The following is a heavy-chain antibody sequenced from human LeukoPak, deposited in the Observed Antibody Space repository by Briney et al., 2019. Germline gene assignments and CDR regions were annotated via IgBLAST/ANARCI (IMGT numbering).Heavy chain of an antibody. CDR3: ARQYYDYVWGSFLGAFDI. CDR1: GGSISSGSYY. CDR2: IYYSGST. Sequence: SETLSLTCTVSGGSISSGSYYWSWIRQPPGKGLEWIGYIYYSGSTNYNPSLKSRVTISVDTSKNQFSLKLSSVTAADTAVYYCARQYYDYVWGSFLGAFDIWGQGTMVTVSS. J-gene: IGHJ3*02. V-gene: IGHV4-61*01. D-gene: IGHD3-16*01.